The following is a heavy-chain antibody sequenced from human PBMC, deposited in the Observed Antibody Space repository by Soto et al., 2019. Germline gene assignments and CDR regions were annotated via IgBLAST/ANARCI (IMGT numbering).Heavy chain of an antibody. CDR2: FGGSGSST. CDR1: GFTFSSYG. CDR3: AKLGAAAGTTG. V-gene: IGHV3-23*01. D-gene: IGHD6-13*01. Sequence: GGALRLSCAASGFTFSSYGMSWVRQAPGKGLEWVSSFGGSGSSTYYADSVKGRFTISRDNSKNTLYLQMNGLSADDTAVYYCAKLGAAAGTTGWGQGTLVTVSS. J-gene: IGHJ4*02.